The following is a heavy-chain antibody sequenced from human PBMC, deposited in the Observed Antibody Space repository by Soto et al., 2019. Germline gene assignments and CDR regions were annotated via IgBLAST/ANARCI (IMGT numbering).Heavy chain of an antibody. J-gene: IGHJ4*02. CDR2: ISTTGRYI. CDR1: GFTFSDHS. CDR3: AAGTDTAMEQGADY. D-gene: IGHD5-18*01. Sequence: PGGSLRLSCAVSGFTFSDHSMNWVRQAPGKGLEWVSSISTTGRYIYYADSMAGRFTISRDNAKNSVYLQINSLRGEDTAIYYCAAGTDTAMEQGADYWGQGTLVTVSS. V-gene: IGHV3-21*01.